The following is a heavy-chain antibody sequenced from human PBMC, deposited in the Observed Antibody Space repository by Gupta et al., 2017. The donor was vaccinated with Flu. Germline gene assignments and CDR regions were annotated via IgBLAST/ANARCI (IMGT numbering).Heavy chain of an antibody. V-gene: IGHV4-34*01. CDR3: ARANIIARRPRAYYYYGMDV. CDR2: INHSGST. Sequence: WIRQPPGKGLEWIGEINHSGSTNYNPSLKSPVTISVDTSKNQFSLKLSSVTAADTAVYYCARANIIARRPRAYYYYGMDVWGQGTTVTVSS. D-gene: IGHD6-6*01. J-gene: IGHJ6*02.